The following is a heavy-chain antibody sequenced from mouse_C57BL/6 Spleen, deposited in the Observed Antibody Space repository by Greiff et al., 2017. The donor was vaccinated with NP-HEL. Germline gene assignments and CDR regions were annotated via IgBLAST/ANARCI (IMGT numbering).Heavy chain of an antibody. CDR3: ARSYYYGSSWYFDV. CDR2: IYPGDGDT. Sequence: QVQLKQSGPELVKPGASVKISCKASGYAFSSSWMNWAKQRPGKGLEWIGRIYPGDGDTNYNGKFKGKATLTADKSSSTAYMQLSSLTSEDSAVYFCARSYYYGSSWYFDVWGTGTTVTVSS. CDR1: GYAFSSSW. V-gene: IGHV1-82*01. D-gene: IGHD1-1*01. J-gene: IGHJ1*03.